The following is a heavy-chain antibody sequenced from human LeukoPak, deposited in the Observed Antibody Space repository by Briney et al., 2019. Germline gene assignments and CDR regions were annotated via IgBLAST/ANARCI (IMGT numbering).Heavy chain of an antibody. CDR1: GVPFSLYS. J-gene: IGHJ5*02. Sequence: QSGGSLSLSCAASGVPFSLYSMHWLRQAPDKGLECVEIIYHDGEKTFYSESVRGRFTIYRHNWKNTMSLQIDSLRPEDTAMYHCARIGHGWTYGGGLDPWGQGTLVIV. CDR3: ARIGHGWTYGGGLDP. D-gene: IGHD4-23*01. V-gene: IGHV3-30*04. CDR2: IYHDGEKT.